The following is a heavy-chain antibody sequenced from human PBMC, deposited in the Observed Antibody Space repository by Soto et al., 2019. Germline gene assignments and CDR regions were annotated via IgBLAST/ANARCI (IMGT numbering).Heavy chain of an antibody. CDR2: INHSGST. CDR1: GGSFSGYY. V-gene: IGHV4-34*01. D-gene: IGHD6-13*01. CDR3: ARGLEGRYSSSWYFFYYGMDV. Sequence: PSETLSLTXAVYGGSFSGYYWSWIRQPPGKGLEWIGEINHSGSTNYNPSLKSRVTISVDTSKNQFPLKLSSVTAADTAVYYCARGLEGRYSSSWYFFYYGMDVWGQGTTVTVSS. J-gene: IGHJ6*02.